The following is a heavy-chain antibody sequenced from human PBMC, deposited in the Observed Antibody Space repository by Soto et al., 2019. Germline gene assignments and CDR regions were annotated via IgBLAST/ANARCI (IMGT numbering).Heavy chain of an antibody. V-gene: IGHV4-59*08. CDR3: ARHVGPWPGAYNAFDI. D-gene: IGHD2-21*01. CDR1: GGSISRYY. CDR2: IYYSGST. J-gene: IGHJ3*02. Sequence: SLTCPVSGGSISRYYWSWIRQPPGKGLEWIGYIYYSGSTNYNPSLKSRVTISVDTSKNQFSLKLSSVTAADTAVYYCARHVGPWPGAYNAFDIWGQGTMVTVSS.